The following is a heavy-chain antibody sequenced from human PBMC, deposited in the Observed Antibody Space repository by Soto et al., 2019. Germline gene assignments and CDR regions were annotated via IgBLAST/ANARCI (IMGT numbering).Heavy chain of an antibody. V-gene: IGHV4-31*03. CDR3: ARDTMREGAFDP. CDR2: IYYSGST. Sequence: SSETLSLTCTVSGGSISSGGYYWSWIRQHPGKGLEWIGYIYYSGSTYYNPSLKSRVTISVDTSKNQFSLKLSSVTAADTAVYYCARDTMREGAFDPWGQGTLVTVSS. CDR1: GGSISSGGYY. D-gene: IGHD1-1*01. J-gene: IGHJ5*02.